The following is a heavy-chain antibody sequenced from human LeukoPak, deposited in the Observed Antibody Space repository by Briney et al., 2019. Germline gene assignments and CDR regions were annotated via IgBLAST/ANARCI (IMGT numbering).Heavy chain of an antibody. CDR3: ARVLRYFEWPSPTSNYYMDV. V-gene: IGHV4-38-2*02. CDR1: GYSISSGYY. CDR2: IFHSGST. J-gene: IGHJ6*03. Sequence: PSETLSLTCTVSGYSISSGYYWGWIRQPPGKGLEWIASIFHSGSTYYNPSLKSRVTISVDTSKNQFSLKLSSVTAADTAVYYCARVLRYFEWPSPTSNYYMDVWGKGTTVTISS. D-gene: IGHD3-9*01.